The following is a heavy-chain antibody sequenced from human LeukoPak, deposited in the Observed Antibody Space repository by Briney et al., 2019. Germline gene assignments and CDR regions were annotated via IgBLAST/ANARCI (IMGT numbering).Heavy chain of an antibody. CDR2: ISGSGGST. D-gene: IGHD6-6*01. J-gene: IGHJ6*02. Sequence: GGSLRLSCAASGFTFSSYAMSWVRQAPGKGLEWVSAISGSGGSTYYADSVKGRFTISRDNSKNTLYLQMNSLRAEDTAVYYCAKGTYSSSYYYYYYGMDVWGQGTTVTVSS. CDR1: GFTFSSYA. V-gene: IGHV3-23*01. CDR3: AKGTYSSSYYYYYYGMDV.